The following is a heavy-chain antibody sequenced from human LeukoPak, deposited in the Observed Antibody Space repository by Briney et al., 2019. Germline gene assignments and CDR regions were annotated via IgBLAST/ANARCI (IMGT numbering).Heavy chain of an antibody. CDR3: TKDARATPDGFDF. J-gene: IGHJ4*02. CDR1: GGSISSYY. CDR2: IGRSGADT. V-gene: IGHV3-23*01. D-gene: IGHD2-15*01. Sequence: ETLSLTCTVSGGSISSYYWSWVRQAPGKGLEWVSGIGRSGADTYYTDSVKGRFTISRDNSKNTLYLQMNNLRGDDTAVFYCTKDARATPDGFDFWGQGTLVTVSS.